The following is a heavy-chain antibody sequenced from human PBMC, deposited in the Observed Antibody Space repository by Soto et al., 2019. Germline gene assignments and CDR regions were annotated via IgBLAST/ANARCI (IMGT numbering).Heavy chain of an antibody. CDR3: ARAWKIEKFGVISMSKGLDV. CDR2: SSNRDRST. J-gene: IGHJ6*02. D-gene: IGHD3-3*01. V-gene: IGHV3-11*01. CDR1: GFIFSDYY. Sequence: QVQLVESGGGLVKPGGSLRLSCAASGFIFSDYYMTWIRQAPGKGLEWLSCSSNRDRSTYFADSVKDRFVVAKNNAKTLVYLQMNSLRAEDTAVYFCARAWKIEKFGVISMSKGLDVWGQGTTVTVSS.